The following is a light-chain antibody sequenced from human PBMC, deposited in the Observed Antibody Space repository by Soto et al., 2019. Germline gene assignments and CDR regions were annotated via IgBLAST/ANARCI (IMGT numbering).Light chain of an antibody. J-gene: IGKJ2*01. Sequence: EIVLTQSPGTLSLSPGERATLSCRASQSVSSSYLAWYQQKPGQAPRLLIYGASSRATGIPDRFSGSGSGTDFTLTISRLEPEDFVVYYCQQYGSSPVTFGQGTKLEIK. V-gene: IGKV3-20*01. CDR3: QQYGSSPVT. CDR2: GAS. CDR1: QSVSSSY.